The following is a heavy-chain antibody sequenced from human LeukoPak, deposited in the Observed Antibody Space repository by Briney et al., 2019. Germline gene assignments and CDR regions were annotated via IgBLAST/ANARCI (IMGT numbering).Heavy chain of an antibody. CDR2: IYHSGST. J-gene: IGHJ4*02. CDR3: ARGGEQAYADY. CDR1: GVSFSGYY. D-gene: IGHD1/OR15-1a*01. Sequence: KPSETLSLTCAVYGVSFSGYYWSWIRQPPGKGLEWIGEIYHSGSTNYNPSLKSRVTISVDKSKNQFSLKLSSVTAADTAVYYCARGGEQAYADYWGQGTLVTVSS. V-gene: IGHV4-34*01.